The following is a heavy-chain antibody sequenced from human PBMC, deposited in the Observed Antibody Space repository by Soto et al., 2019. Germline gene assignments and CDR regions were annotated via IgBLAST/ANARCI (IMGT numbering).Heavy chain of an antibody. Sequence: PGGSLRLSCAASGFTFSGSAMHWVRQAPGKGLVWVSRINSDGSTRSYAESVKGRFTISRDNVKNTLYLQMNSLIAEDTAVYYGVASAGFDHWGQGTLVTVSS. CDR3: VASAGFDH. J-gene: IGHJ5*02. CDR2: INSDGSTR. CDR1: GFTFSGSA. V-gene: IGHV3-74*01.